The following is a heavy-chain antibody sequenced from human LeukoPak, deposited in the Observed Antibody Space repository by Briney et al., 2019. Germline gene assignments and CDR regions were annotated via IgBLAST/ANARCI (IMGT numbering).Heavy chain of an antibody. J-gene: IGHJ4*02. CDR3: ASQYYYDSSGYRF. V-gene: IGHV4-4*07. D-gene: IGHD3-22*01. CDR1: GGSISSYY. CDR2: IYTSGST. Sequence: SETLSLTCTVSGGSISSYYWSWIRQPAGKGLEWIGRIYTSGSTNYNPSLKSRVTISVDKSKNQFSLKLSSVTAADTAVYYCASQYYYDSSGYRFWGQGTLVTVSS.